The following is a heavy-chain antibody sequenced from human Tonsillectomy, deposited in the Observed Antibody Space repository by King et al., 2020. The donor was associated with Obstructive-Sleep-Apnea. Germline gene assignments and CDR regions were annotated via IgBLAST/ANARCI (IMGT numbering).Heavy chain of an antibody. CDR2: ISYDGKNK. J-gene: IGHJ4*02. V-gene: IGHV3-30*04. CDR1: GFAFSSYA. Sequence: VQLVESGGGVVQPGRSLRLSCAASGFAFSSYAMHWVRQAPGKGLEWVAVISYDGKNKYYADSVKGRLTISRDNYETTVTLQMNSLRVGDTAVYYCVSTVTGPDYWGQGTLVTVSS. D-gene: IGHD4-17*01. CDR3: VSTVTGPDY.